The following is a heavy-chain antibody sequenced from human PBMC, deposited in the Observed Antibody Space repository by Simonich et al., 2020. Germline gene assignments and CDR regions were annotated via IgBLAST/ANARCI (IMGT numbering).Heavy chain of an antibody. V-gene: IGHV1-18*01. CDR1: GYTFTSYG. J-gene: IGHJ4*02. CDR3: ARASRGTWWYYYFDY. CDR2: ISAYNGNT. Sequence: QVQLVQSGAEVKKPGASVKVSCKASGYTFTSYGISWVRQAPGQGLEWMDGISAYNGNTNYAQKLQGRVTMTTDTSTSTAYMELRSLRSDDTAVYYCARASRGTWWYYYFDYWGQGTLVTVSS. D-gene: IGHD2-15*01.